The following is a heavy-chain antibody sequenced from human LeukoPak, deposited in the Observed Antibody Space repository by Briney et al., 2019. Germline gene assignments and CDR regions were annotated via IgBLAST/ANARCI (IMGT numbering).Heavy chain of an antibody. J-gene: IGHJ4*02. CDR2: INHSGST. D-gene: IGHD2-15*01. CDR3: ARGASSDY. Sequence: PSETLSLTCAVYGGSFSGYYWSWIRQPPGKGLEWIGEINHSGSTNYNPSLKSRVTISVDTSRNQFSLKLSSVTAADTAVYYCARGASSDYWGQGTLVTVSS. V-gene: IGHV4-34*01. CDR1: GGSFSGYY.